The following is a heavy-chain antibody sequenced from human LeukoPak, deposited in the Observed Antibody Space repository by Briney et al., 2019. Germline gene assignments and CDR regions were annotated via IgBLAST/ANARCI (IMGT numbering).Heavy chain of an antibody. J-gene: IGHJ5*02. V-gene: IGHV1-18*01. CDR1: GYTFTSYG. CDR3: ARDGFDYSISNWFDP. D-gene: IGHD4-11*01. CDR2: ISAYNGNT. Sequence: ASVKVSCKASGYTFTSYGISWVRQAPGQGLEWMGWISAYNGNTNYAQKLQGRVTMTTDTSTSTAYMELRSLRSDDTAVYYCARDGFDYSISNWFDPWGQGTRVTVSS.